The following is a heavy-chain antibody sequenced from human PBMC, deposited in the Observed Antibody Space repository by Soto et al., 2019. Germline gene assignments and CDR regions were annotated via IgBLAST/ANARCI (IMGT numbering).Heavy chain of an antibody. CDR1: GLSVSDNY. J-gene: IGHJ4*01. CDR3: VSRIPSWVFDY. CDR2: MYAGGDT. Sequence: GGSLRLSCGASGLSVSDNYMGWVRQAPGRGLEWVSVMYAGGDTHYADSVKGRFTISRDKSENTLYLQMNSLRDEDTGVYFCVSRIPSWVFDYWGLGTLVTVS. V-gene: IGHV3-53*01. D-gene: IGHD2-21*01.